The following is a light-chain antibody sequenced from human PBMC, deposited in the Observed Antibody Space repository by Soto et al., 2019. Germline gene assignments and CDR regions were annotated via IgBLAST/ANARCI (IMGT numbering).Light chain of an antibody. CDR2: GIS. V-gene: IGKV1-27*01. Sequence: DVQMTQSPSSLSASVGDRVTITCRASQSFSTYLAWYQQKPGKVPKLLISGISTLQSGVPSRFSGSGSGTEFTLTINSLQADDFATYYCQQHNSFSITFGQGTRLEIK. CDR3: QQHNSFSIT. CDR1: QSFSTY. J-gene: IGKJ5*01.